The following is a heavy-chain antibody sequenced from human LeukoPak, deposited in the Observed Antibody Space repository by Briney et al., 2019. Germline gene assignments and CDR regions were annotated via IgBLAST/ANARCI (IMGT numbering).Heavy chain of an antibody. V-gene: IGHV4-59*01. Sequence: SETLSLTCTVSGGSISSYYWSWIRQPPGKGLEWIGYIYYSGSTNYNPSLKSRVTISVDTSKNQFSLKLTSVTAADTAVYYCARLVSVYWYFDLWGRGTLVTVSS. CDR3: ARLVSVYWYFDL. CDR2: IYYSGST. J-gene: IGHJ2*01. D-gene: IGHD6-19*01. CDR1: GGSISSYY.